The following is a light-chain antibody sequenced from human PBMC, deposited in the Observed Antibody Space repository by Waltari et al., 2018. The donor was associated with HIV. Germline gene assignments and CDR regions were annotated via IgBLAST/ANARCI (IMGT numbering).Light chain of an antibody. V-gene: IGKV3-11*01. J-gene: IGKJ2*01. Sequence: VFPHSPVPLSLSPGQIATLSCRASQSVRRYVAWYKQKPGQPPRLLIYDGFNRATGVPARFSGSAAGTDFTHTISSLEPEDFAVYVCQQCSNWPPIFGQGTKLEIK. CDR1: QSVRRY. CDR3: QQCSNWPPI. CDR2: DGF.